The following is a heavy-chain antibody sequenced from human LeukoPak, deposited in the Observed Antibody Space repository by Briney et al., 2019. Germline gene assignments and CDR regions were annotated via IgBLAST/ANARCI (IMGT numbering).Heavy chain of an antibody. J-gene: IGHJ6*02. CDR2: ISYDGRNK. Sequence: GGSLRLSCVASGFIFSSYGMHWVRQAPGKGLEWVAVISYDGRNKSYADSVKGRFTISRDNSKNTLYLQMNSLRVEDTAVYYCAKDRINYYYYYGMDVWGQGTTVTVSS. CDR1: GFIFSSYG. V-gene: IGHV3-30*18. CDR3: AKDRINYYYYYGMDV.